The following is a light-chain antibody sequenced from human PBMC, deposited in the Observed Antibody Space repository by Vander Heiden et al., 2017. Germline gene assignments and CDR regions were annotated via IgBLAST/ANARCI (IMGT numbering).Light chain of an antibody. Sequence: SYELTQPPSVSVSRGQTASITCSGDKLGDKYACWYQQKPGQSPVLVIYQDSKRPSGIPERFSGSNSGNTATLTISGTQAMDEADYYCQAWDSSTFGGGTKLTVL. CDR2: QDS. J-gene: IGLJ2*01. V-gene: IGLV3-1*01. CDR3: QAWDSST. CDR1: KLGDKY.